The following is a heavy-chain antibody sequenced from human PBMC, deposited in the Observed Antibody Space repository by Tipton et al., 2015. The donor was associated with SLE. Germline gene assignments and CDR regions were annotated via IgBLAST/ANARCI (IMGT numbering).Heavy chain of an antibody. CDR3: ARGSLTYYYDSSGYSLYYFDY. V-gene: IGHV4-34*01. D-gene: IGHD3-22*01. CDR2: INHSGST. CDR1: GGSFSGYY. J-gene: IGHJ4*02. Sequence: TLSLTCAVYGGSFSGYYWSWIRQPPGKGLEWIGEINHSGSTNYNPSLKSRVTISVDTSKNQFSLKLSSVTAADTAVYYCARGSLTYYYDSSGYSLYYFDYWGQGTLVTVSS.